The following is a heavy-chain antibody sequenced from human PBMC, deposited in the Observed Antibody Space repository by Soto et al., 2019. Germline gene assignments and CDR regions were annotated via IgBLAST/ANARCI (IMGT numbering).Heavy chain of an antibody. CDR3: AREARYSSSWEGNY. J-gene: IGHJ4*02. CDR1: GFTVSSNY. CDR2: IYSGGST. V-gene: IGHV3-53*02. D-gene: IGHD6-13*01. Sequence: EVQLVDTGGGWIQPGGSLRLSCAASGFTVSSNYMSWVRQAPGKGLEWVSVIYSGGSTYYADSVKGRFTISRDNSKNTLYLQMNSLRAEDTAVYYCAREARYSSSWEGNYWGQGTLVTVSS.